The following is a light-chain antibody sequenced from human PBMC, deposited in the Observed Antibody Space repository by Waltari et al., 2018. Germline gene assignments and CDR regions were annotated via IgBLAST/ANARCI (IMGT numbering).Light chain of an antibody. J-gene: IGLJ3*02. CDR2: KGN. CDR1: SGSLSTTSY. V-gene: IGLV8-61*01. Sequence: QTVVTQEPSLSVSPGGTVTLTCTLSSGSLSTTSYATWYQQTPGQAQRPLVYKGNSRSSGVPDRFSGSILRNKAALTITVAQADDECDYYCSLYMGGGIWVFGGGTKLTGL. CDR3: SLYMGGGIWV.